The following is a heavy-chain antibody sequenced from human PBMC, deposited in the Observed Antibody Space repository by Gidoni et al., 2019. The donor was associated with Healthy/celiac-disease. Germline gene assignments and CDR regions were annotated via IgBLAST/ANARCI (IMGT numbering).Heavy chain of an antibody. V-gene: IGHV1-69*02. J-gene: IGHJ6*02. Sequence: QVQLVQSGAEVKKPGSSVKVSCKASGGPFSSYTISWVRPAPGQGLEWMGRIIPCLGIANYAQKLQGRVTITADKSTSTAYMELSSLRSEDTAAYYCARGEVRQWPKYYYSYDGMDVWGQGTTVTVSS. CDR2: IIPCLGIA. CDR3: ARGEVRQWPKYYYSYDGMDV. D-gene: IGHD6-19*01. CDR1: GGPFSSYT.